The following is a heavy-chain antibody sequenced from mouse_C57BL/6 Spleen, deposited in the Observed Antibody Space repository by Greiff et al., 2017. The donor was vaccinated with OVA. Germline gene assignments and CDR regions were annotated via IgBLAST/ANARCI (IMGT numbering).Heavy chain of an antibody. V-gene: IGHV1-55*01. J-gene: IGHJ3*01. CDR3: ARRDGYYPAWFAY. CDR2: IYPGSSST. D-gene: IGHD2-3*01. Sequence: VQLQQPGAELVKPGASVKMSCKASGYTFTSYWITWVKQRPGQGLEWIGDIYPGSSSTNYNEKFKSKATLTVDTSSSTAYMQLSSLTSEDSAVYYCARRDGYYPAWFAYWGQGTLVTVSA. CDR1: GYTFTSYW.